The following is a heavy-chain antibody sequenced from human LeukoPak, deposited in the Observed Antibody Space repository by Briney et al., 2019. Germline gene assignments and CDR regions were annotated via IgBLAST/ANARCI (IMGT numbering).Heavy chain of an antibody. D-gene: IGHD6-19*01. CDR3: ARDRAAVAGQYFFDY. CDR2: IKPNSGDT. J-gene: IGHJ4*02. Sequence: GASVKVSCKASGYTFSGYYMHWVRQAPGQGLEWMGWIKPNSGDTKYAQKSQGRVTMTRDTSINTAYMELSSLRSDDTAMYYCARDRAAVAGQYFFDYWGQGALVTVSS. CDR1: GYTFSGYY. V-gene: IGHV1-2*02.